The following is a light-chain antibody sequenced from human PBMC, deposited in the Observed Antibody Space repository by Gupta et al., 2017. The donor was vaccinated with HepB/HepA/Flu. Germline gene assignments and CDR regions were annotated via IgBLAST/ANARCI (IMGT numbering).Light chain of an antibody. CDR1: SSDVGDYNY. CDR2: DVS. Sequence: QSALTPPASVSGSPGQSITLSCTGTSSDVGDYNYVSWYQQNPGKAPKLLIYDVSHRPSGVSNRFSGSKSGNTASLTISGLQAEDEADYYCSSYTSSSTLVFGGGTKLTVL. V-gene: IGLV2-14*01. J-gene: IGLJ2*01. CDR3: SSYTSSSTLV.